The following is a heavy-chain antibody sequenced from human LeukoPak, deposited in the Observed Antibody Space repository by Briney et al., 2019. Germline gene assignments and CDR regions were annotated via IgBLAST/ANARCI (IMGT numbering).Heavy chain of an antibody. CDR3: ARVYCSSTSCYFGQHGFDP. D-gene: IGHD2-2*01. Sequence: ASVKVSSKASGYTFTGYYMHWVRQAPGQGLEWMGWINPNSGGTNYAQKFQGRVTMTRDTSISTAYMELSRLRSDDTAVYYCARVYCSSTSCYFGQHGFDPWGQGTLVTVSS. CDR2: INPNSGGT. V-gene: IGHV1-2*02. CDR1: GYTFTGYY. J-gene: IGHJ5*02.